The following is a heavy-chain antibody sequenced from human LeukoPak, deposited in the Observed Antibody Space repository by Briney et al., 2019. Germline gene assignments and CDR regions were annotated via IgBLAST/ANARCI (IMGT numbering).Heavy chain of an antibody. D-gene: IGHD3-22*01. Sequence: SETLSLTCAVYGGSFSGYYWSWIRQPPGKGLEWIGEINHSGSTNYNPSLKSRVTISVDTSKNQFSLKLSSVTAADTAVYYCARLYYYDSSGYYYNYWGQGTLVTVSS. J-gene: IGHJ4*02. V-gene: IGHV4-34*01. CDR3: ARLYYYDSSGYYYNY. CDR1: GGSFSGYY. CDR2: INHSGST.